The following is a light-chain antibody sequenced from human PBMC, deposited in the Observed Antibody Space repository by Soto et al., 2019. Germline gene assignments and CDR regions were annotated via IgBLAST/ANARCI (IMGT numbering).Light chain of an antibody. V-gene: IGLV2-14*01. Sequence: QSVLTQPASVSGSPGQSITISCTGTSSDVGGYNYVSWYQQYPGNAPKLMIYEVSNRPSGVSNRFSGSKYGNTASLTISGLQSEDEADYYCSSYTSTNTLVFGGGTQLTV. J-gene: IGLJ3*02. CDR2: EVS. CDR1: SSDVGGYNY. CDR3: SSYTSTNTLV.